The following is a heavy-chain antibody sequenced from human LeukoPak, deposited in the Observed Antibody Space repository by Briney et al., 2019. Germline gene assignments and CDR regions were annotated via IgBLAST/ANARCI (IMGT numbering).Heavy chain of an antibody. J-gene: IGHJ5*02. Sequence: PGGSLRLSCAASGFTFSSYSMNWVRQAPGKGLEWVSSISSSSSYIYYADSVKGRFTISRDNAKNSLYLQMNSLRAEDTAVYYCARPSSYCGGDCYYAWGQGTLVTVSS. CDR1: GFTFSSYS. CDR2: ISSSSSYI. D-gene: IGHD2-21*02. CDR3: ARPSSYCGGDCYYA. V-gene: IGHV3-21*01.